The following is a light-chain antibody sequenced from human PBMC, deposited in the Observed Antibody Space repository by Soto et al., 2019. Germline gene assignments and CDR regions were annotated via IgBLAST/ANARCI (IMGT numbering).Light chain of an antibody. CDR3: GAWDSSLDVYV. Sequence: QSVLTQPPAVSAAPGQKSSISCSGRSSNLGTYYVYLYHQLPGTAPKVLIYDNCRRPSGIPDRFSRSKSGTSATLAITGLQTGDEGDYSCGAWDSSLDVYVFGGGTKRTVL. V-gene: IGLV1-51*01. CDR2: DNC. J-gene: IGLJ1*01. CDR1: SSNLGTYY.